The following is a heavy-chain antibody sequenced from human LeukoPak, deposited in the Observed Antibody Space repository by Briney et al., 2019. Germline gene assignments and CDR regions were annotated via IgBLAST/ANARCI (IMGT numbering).Heavy chain of an antibody. D-gene: IGHD1-26*01. V-gene: IGHV4-39*01. CDR1: GGSISSSNYY. Sequence: SETLSLTCTVSGGSISSSNYYWGWIRQPPGKGLEWIGSIYYTGSTSYNPSLKSRVTISVDTSKNQFSLKLSSVTAADTAMYYCARVEELLGLDYWGQGTLDTVSS. CDR3: ARVEELLGLDY. CDR2: IYYTGST. J-gene: IGHJ4*02.